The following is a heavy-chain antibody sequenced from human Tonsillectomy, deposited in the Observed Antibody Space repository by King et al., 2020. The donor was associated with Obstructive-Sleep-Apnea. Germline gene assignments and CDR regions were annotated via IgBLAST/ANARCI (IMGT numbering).Heavy chain of an antibody. J-gene: IGHJ4*02. D-gene: IGHD1-1*01. CDR1: GGSISSYY. CDR3: AGTNRGGY. Sequence: VQLQESGPGLVKPSETLSLTCSVSGGSISSYYWSWIRQPPGKGLEWIGYIYHTGSTKYNPSLKSRVTMSVEPSKNQFSLKLSSVTAADTAIYYCAGTNRGGYWGQGTLVTVSS. V-gene: IGHV4-59*08. CDR2: IYHTGST.